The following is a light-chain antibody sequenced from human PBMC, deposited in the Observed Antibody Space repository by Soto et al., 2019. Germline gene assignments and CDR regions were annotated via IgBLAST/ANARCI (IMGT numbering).Light chain of an antibody. V-gene: IGKV1-33*01. Sequence: DIQMTQSPSSLSASVGDRVTITCQASQDIGNYLNWYQQKPGKAPKLLIYDASNLETGVPSRFSGSGSGTDFTLIISSLQPEDFATYYCLQDYNYPWTFGQGTKVDIK. J-gene: IGKJ1*01. CDR1: QDIGNY. CDR3: LQDYNYPWT. CDR2: DAS.